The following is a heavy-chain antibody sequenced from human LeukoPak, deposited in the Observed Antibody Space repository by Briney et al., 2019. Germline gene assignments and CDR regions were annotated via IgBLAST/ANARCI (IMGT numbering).Heavy chain of an antibody. D-gene: IGHD3-22*01. J-gene: IGHJ4*02. Sequence: GGSLRLSCAASGFTFNNYIMNWVRQAPGKGLEWVSSISSSSDCIYYADSVKGRFTISRDNSKNTLYLQMNSLRAEDTAVYYCARDPYDSSGYYYPVFDYWGQGTLVTVSS. V-gene: IGHV3-21*01. CDR3: ARDPYDSSGYYYPVFDY. CDR2: ISSSSDCI. CDR1: GFTFNNYI.